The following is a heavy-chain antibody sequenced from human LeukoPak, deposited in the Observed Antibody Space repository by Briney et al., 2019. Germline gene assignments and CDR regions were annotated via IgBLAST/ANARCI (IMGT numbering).Heavy chain of an antibody. V-gene: IGHV1-69*04. Sequence: GGSLRLSCAASGFTFSSYAISWVRQAPGQGLEWMGRIIPILGIANYAQKFQGRVTITADKSTSTAYMELSSLRSEDTAVYYCARGTVGATRVLDYWGQGTLVTVSS. J-gene: IGHJ4*02. CDR1: GFTFSSYA. CDR2: IIPILGIA. D-gene: IGHD1-26*01. CDR3: ARGTVGATRVLDY.